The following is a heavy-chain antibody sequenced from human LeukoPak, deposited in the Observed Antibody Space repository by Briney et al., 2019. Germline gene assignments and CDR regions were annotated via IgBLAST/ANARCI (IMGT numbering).Heavy chain of an antibody. CDR3: VRGYSYGYHVSKTYYFDY. V-gene: IGHV3-21*01. CDR1: GFTFSSYS. D-gene: IGHD5-18*01. J-gene: IGHJ4*02. Sequence: GGSLRLSCAASGFTFSSYSMNWVRQAPGKGLEWVSSISSSSSYIYYADSVKLRFTISRDSAKNSLYLQMNSLRAEDTAVYYCVRGYSYGYHVSKTYYFDYWGQGTLVTVSS. CDR2: ISSSSSYI.